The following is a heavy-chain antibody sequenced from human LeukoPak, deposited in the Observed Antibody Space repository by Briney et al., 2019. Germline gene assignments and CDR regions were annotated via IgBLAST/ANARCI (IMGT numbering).Heavy chain of an antibody. V-gene: IGHV4-39*01. CDR3: ARQTSTVTMYYFDY. CDR2: IYYSGST. D-gene: IGHD4-17*01. J-gene: IGHJ4*02. CDR1: GGSISSSSYY. Sequence: PSETLSLTCTVSGGSISSSSYYWGWIRQPPGKGLEWIGSIYYSGSTYYNPSLKSRVTISVDTSKNQFSLKLSSVTAADTAVYYCARQTSTVTMYYFDYWGQGTLVTVSS.